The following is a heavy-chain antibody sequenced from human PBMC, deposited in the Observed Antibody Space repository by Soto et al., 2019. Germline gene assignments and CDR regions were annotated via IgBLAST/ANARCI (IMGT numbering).Heavy chain of an antibody. Sequence: AETLSLTCAVYGGSFSSYHWSWIRQTPGKGLEWIGEINHLTTTNYNPSLKSRVIISLDTPKNQFSLKLSSVTAADTAVYYCARGYDTALAPIFWGQGILVTVSS. V-gene: IGHV4-34*01. CDR1: GGSFSSYH. CDR3: ARGYDTALAPIF. CDR2: INHLTTT. D-gene: IGHD5-18*01. J-gene: IGHJ4*02.